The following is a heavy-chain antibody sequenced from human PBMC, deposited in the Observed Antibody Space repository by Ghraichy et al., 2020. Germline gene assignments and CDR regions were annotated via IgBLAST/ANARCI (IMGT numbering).Heavy chain of an antibody. CDR3: ALSPYSSSSDYYYGMDV. CDR2: INHSGST. Sequence: IGEINHSGSTNYNPSLKSRVTISVDTSKNQFSLKLSSVTAADTAVYYCALSPYSSSSDYYYGMDVWG. V-gene: IGHV4-34*01. J-gene: IGHJ6*02. D-gene: IGHD6-6*01.